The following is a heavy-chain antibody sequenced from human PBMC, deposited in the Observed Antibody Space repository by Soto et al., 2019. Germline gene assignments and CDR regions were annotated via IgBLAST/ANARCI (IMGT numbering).Heavy chain of an antibody. CDR1: GFTFSSYA. D-gene: IGHD2-2*01. V-gene: IGHV3-23*01. Sequence: EVQLLESGGGLVQPGGSLRLSCAASGFTFSSYAMSWVRQAPGKGLEWVSALSGSGGDTYYADPVKGRFTISRDNSKNPLYLQMNRLRAEDTAIYYCAKRDLSRVVVPAALYYLDHWGQGTLVTVSS. J-gene: IGHJ4*02. CDR3: AKRDLSRVVVPAALYYLDH. CDR2: LSGSGGDT.